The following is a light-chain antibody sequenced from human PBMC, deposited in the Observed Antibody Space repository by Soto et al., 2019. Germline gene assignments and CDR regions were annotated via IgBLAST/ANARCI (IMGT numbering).Light chain of an antibody. Sequence: HSALTQPASVSGSPGQSITISCTGTSSDVGGYNFVSWYQQHPGKVPKLMIFDVNRRPSGVSDRFSGSKSGNTASLTISGLQAEDEGDYYCCSYTSSSTHVFGSGTKLTVL. J-gene: IGLJ1*01. CDR2: DVN. CDR1: SSDVGGYNF. CDR3: CSYTSSSTHV. V-gene: IGLV2-14*03.